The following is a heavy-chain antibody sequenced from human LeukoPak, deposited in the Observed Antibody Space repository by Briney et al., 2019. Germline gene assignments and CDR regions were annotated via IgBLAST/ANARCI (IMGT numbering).Heavy chain of an antibody. CDR2: MNPNSGNT. D-gene: IGHD2-21*02. CDR3: ARDCGGDCYSRFDY. J-gene: IGHJ4*02. CDR1: GYTFTSYD. V-gene: IGHV1-8*01. Sequence: ASVKVSCKASGYTFTSYDINWVRQATGQGLEWMGWMNPNSGNTGYAQKFQSRVTITRNTSISTAYMELSSLRSEDTAVYYCARDCGGDCYSRFDYWGQGTLVTVSS.